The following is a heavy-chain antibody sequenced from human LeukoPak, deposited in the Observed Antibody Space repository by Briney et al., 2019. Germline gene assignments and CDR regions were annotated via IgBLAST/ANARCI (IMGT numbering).Heavy chain of an antibody. V-gene: IGHV3-23*01. Sequence: PGGSLRLSCVASGFTVSSDYMNWVRQAPGKGLEWVSAISGSGSSTYYADSVKGRFTISRDNSKNTLYLQMNSLRAEDTAVYYCATQPEFYDFWSGYHDYWGQGTLVTVSS. CDR2: ISGSGSST. CDR1: GFTVSSDY. J-gene: IGHJ4*02. D-gene: IGHD3-3*01. CDR3: ATQPEFYDFWSGYHDY.